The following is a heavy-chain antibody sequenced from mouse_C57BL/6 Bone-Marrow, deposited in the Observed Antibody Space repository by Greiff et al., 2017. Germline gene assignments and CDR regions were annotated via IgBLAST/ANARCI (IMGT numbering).Heavy chain of an antibody. CDR2: IDPGSGST. CDR3: ALLWLRQAMDY. V-gene: IGHV1-55*01. Sequence: VQLQQPGAELVKPGASVKLSCTASGYTITSYWITWVQQRPGQGLEWIGDIDPGSGSTNYNEKFKSKATLTVDTSSNTAYIQLSSLTSEDSAVYYCALLWLRQAMDYWGQGTSVTGSS. CDR1: GYTITSYW. J-gene: IGHJ4*01. D-gene: IGHD2-2*01.